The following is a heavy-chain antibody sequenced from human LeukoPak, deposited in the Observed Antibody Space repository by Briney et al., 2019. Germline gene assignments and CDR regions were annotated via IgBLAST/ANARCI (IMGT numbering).Heavy chain of an antibody. CDR2: IYYSGST. CDR1: GGSISSGDYY. CDR3: AGGIHDSQRKYYFDY. J-gene: IGHJ4*02. D-gene: IGHD2-15*01. V-gene: IGHV4-30-4*01. Sequence: SQTLSLTCTVSGGSISSGDYYWSWIRQPPGKGLEWIGYIYYSGSTYYNPSLKSRVTISVDTSKNQFSLKLSSVTAADTAVYYCAGGIHDSQRKYYFDYWGQGTLVTVSS.